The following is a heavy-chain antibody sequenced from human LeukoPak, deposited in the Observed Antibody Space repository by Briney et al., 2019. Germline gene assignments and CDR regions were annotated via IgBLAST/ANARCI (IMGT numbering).Heavy chain of an antibody. D-gene: IGHD6-6*01. CDR2: ISYDGSNK. J-gene: IGHJ4*02. Sequence: GGSLRLSCAASGFTFSSYAMHWVRQAPGKGLEWVAVISYDGSNKYYADSVKGRFTISRDNSKNTLYLQMNSLRAEDTAVYYCVKGRRLFSWHSSSSFDYWGQGTLVTVSS. CDR3: VKGRRLFSWHSSSSFDY. CDR1: GFTFSSYA. V-gene: IGHV3-30*04.